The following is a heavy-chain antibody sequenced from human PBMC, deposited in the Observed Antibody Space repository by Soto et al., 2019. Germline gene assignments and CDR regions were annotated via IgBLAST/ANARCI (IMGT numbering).Heavy chain of an antibody. CDR3: VKEVEGFDF. Sequence: PGGSQRLSCTASGFTFRFHAMNWVRQAPGKGLEWVSSITSTGGKFYADSVKGRFTISRDNAKDSLYLQMDGLTAEDSAIYYCVKEVEGFDFWGEGTLVTVSS. CDR2: ITSTGGK. CDR1: GFTFRFHA. J-gene: IGHJ4*02. D-gene: IGHD1-1*01. V-gene: IGHV3-21*01.